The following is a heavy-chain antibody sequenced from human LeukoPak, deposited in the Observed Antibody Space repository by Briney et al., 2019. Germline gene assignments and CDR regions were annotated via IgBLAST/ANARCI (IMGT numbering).Heavy chain of an antibody. CDR3: ARDNRGYCSGGSCYDWFDP. Sequence: SETLSLTCTVSGGSISSYYWSWIRQPAGKGLEWIGRIYTSGSTNYNPSLKSRVTMSVGTSKNQFSLKLSSVTAADTAVYYCARDNRGYCSGGSCYDWFDPWGQGTLVTVSS. J-gene: IGHJ5*02. D-gene: IGHD2-15*01. V-gene: IGHV4-4*07. CDR2: IYTSGST. CDR1: GGSISSYY.